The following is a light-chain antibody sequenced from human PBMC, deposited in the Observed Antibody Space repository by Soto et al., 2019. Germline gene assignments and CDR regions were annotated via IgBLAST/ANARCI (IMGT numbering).Light chain of an antibody. CDR2: KAS. V-gene: IGKV1-5*03. CDR3: PHSNSYSDA. CDR1: QTISSW. Sequence: DIQMTQSPSTLSGSVGDRVTITCRASQTISSWLAWYQQKPGKAPKLLIYKASTLKSGVPSRFSGSGSGTEFTLTISSLQPDDFATYYCPHSNSYSDAFGHGTQVDIK. J-gene: IGKJ1*01.